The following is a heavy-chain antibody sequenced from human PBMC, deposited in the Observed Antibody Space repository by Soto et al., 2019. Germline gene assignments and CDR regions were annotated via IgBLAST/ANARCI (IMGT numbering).Heavy chain of an antibody. V-gene: IGHV3-21*01. D-gene: IGHD6-13*01. CDR1: GFTFSSYS. J-gene: IGHJ4*02. CDR3: ARDRSVSGDYSSSDYFDY. Sequence: PGGSLRLSCVASGFTFSSYSMNWVRQAPGKGLEWVSSLSSSSSYIYYADSVKGRFTISRDNAKNSLYLQMNSLRAEDTAVYYCARDRSVSGDYSSSDYFDYWGQGTLVTSPQ. CDR2: LSSSSSYI.